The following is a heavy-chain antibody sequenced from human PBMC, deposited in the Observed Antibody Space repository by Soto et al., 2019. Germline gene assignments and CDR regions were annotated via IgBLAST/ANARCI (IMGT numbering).Heavy chain of an antibody. CDR1: GFSFSDYW. CDR3: ARVGNWFDP. J-gene: IGHJ5*02. D-gene: IGHD1-26*01. CDR2: IDQGGCEK. Sequence: VQVVESGGGLVQPGGSLRLSCAASGFSFSDYWMACVRQAPGKGLEWVANIDQGGCEKHYVDSVQGRFTISRDNDKNSLYLQMNSLRAEDTAVYYCARVGNWFDPWGQGTLVTVSS. V-gene: IGHV3-7*05.